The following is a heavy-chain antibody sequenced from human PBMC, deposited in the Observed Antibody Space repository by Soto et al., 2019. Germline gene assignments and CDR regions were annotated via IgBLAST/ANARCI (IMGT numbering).Heavy chain of an antibody. CDR2: RYGNGGGI. V-gene: IGHV3-23*01. CDR3: AKDAVSGDGVWLAHD. Sequence: EVQLLESGGGLAQPGGSLRLSCAASGFTFSSYAMIWIRQVPGKGLEWVSGRYGNGGGIHYADSVKGRFTIARDNSAYTVYLQMNNLRVEDTAIYYCAKDAVSGDGVWLAHDWGQGTVVTVSS. CDR1: GFTFSSYA. D-gene: IGHD4-17*01. J-gene: IGHJ4*02.